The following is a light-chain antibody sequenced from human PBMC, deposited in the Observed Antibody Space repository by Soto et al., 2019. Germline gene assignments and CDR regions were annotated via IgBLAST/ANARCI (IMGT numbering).Light chain of an antibody. CDR2: GAS. J-gene: IGKJ4*01. CDR3: QHYGDSQVT. Sequence: EVVMMQFPGPLSLSPGERATLSFSASQSVSSYLDWYQQKPGQAPRLLIYGASSRSTGIPDRFSGSGSGTDFTLSISSLEPEYLAVYYCQHYGDSQVTFGGGTAVEIK. CDR1: QSVSSY. V-gene: IGKV3-20*01.